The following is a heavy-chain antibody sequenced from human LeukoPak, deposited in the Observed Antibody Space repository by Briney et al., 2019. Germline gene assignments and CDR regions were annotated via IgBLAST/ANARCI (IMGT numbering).Heavy chain of an antibody. CDR1: GFTFNDYG. J-gene: IGHJ4*02. CDR2: IWVDGSNK. CDR3: ARDYCSSTSCYDY. V-gene: IGHV3-33*01. D-gene: IGHD2-2*01. Sequence: PGRSLRLSCAASGFTFNDYGLHWVRQAPGKGLEWVAVIWVDGSNKYYADSVKGRFTISRDNSKNTVYLQMNSLRAEDTALYYCARDYCSSTSCYDYWGQGTMVTVSS.